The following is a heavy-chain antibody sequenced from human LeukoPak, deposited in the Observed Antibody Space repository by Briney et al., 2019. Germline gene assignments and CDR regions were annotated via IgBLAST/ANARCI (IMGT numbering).Heavy chain of an antibody. Sequence: PSETLSLTCTVSGGSISSSSYYWGWIRQPPGTGLEWIGSIYYSGSTYYNPSLKSRVTISVDTSKNQFSLKLSSVTAADTAVYYCARADVDTAMVIPWGQGTLVTVSS. CDR3: ARADVDTAMVIP. D-gene: IGHD5-18*01. J-gene: IGHJ5*02. CDR1: GGSISSSSYY. V-gene: IGHV4-39*01. CDR2: IYYSGST.